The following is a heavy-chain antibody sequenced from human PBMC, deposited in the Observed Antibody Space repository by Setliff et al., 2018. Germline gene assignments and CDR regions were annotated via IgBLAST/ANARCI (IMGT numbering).Heavy chain of an antibody. CDR3: ARRETYYNSWSGYYAY. V-gene: IGHV4-39*07. D-gene: IGHD3-3*01. Sequence: SETLSLTCTVSGGSISSSSYYWGWIRQPPGKGLEWIGSIYYSGSTYYNPSLKSRVTISVDTSKNQFSLKLSSVTAADTAVYYCARRETYYNSWSGYYAYWGQGTLVTVSS. J-gene: IGHJ4*02. CDR1: GGSISSSSYY. CDR2: IYYSGST.